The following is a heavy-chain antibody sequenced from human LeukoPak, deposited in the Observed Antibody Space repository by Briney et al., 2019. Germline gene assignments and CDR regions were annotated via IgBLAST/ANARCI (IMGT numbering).Heavy chain of an antibody. CDR2: VSNSGST. CDR1: SDSITTSY. CDR3: ARGGRYNWILGNDY. V-gene: IGHV4-59*01. D-gene: IGHD1-1*01. Sequence: SETLSLTCTVSSDSITTSYWSWIRQPPGKGLEYIGYVSNSGSTNYSPSLESRVIISIDTSKNQFAPILSSVTAADTAVYYCARGGRYNWILGNDYWGQGTLVTVSS. J-gene: IGHJ4*02.